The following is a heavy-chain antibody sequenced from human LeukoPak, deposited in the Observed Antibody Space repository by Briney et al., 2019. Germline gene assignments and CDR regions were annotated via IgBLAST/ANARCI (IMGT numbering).Heavy chain of an antibody. Sequence: ASVKVSCKASGYTFTSYGISWVRQAPGQGLEWTGWISAYNGNTNYAQKLQGRVTMTTDTSTSTAYMELRSLRSDDTAVYYCARYYYGSGSYYNAQLDYWGQGTLVTVSS. J-gene: IGHJ4*02. CDR3: ARYYYGSGSYYNAQLDY. D-gene: IGHD3-10*01. CDR1: GYTFTSYG. V-gene: IGHV1-18*01. CDR2: ISAYNGNT.